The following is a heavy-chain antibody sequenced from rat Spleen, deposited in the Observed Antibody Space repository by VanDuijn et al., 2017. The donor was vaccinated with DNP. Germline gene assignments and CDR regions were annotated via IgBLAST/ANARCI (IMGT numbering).Heavy chain of an antibody. CDR3: ARGSGTYYWYFDF. Sequence: EVQLVESGGDLVQPGRSLKLSCVASGFTFNNCWMTWIRQVPGKGLEWVAAITSSGGSTYYPDSVKGRFTISRDNAKNTLYLQMNSLRSEDTATYYCARGSGTYYWYFDFWGPGTMVTVSS. CDR2: ITSSGGST. J-gene: IGHJ1*01. CDR1: GFTFNNCW. D-gene: IGHD5-1*01. V-gene: IGHV5-31*01.